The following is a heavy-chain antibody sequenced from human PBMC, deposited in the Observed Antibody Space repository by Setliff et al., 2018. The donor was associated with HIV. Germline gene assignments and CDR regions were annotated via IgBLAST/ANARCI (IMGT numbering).Heavy chain of an antibody. Sequence: AASVKVSCKASGYTFSSYGISWVRQAPGQGLEWMGWINPYSGKTKYAQNLQGRVTMTTDTSTSTADMELRSLRSDDTAMYYCARQKENWQNLFDFWGQGTLVTVSS. CDR3: ARQKENWQNLFDF. CDR2: INPYSGKT. J-gene: IGHJ4*02. D-gene: IGHD1-1*01. V-gene: IGHV1-18*04. CDR1: GYTFSSYG.